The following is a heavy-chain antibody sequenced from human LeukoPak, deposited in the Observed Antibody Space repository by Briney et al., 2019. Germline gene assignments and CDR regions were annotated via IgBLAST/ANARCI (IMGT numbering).Heavy chain of an antibody. V-gene: IGHV4-34*01. J-gene: IGHJ3*02. CDR1: GGSFSGYY. Sequence: PPETLSLTCAVYGGSFSGYYWSWIRQPPGKGLEWIGEINHSGSTNYNPSLKSRVTISVDTSKNQFSLKLSSVTAADTAVYYCARDSSSSSWYNANAFDIWGQGTMVTVSS. CDR3: ARDSSSSSWYNANAFDI. CDR2: INHSGST. D-gene: IGHD6-13*01.